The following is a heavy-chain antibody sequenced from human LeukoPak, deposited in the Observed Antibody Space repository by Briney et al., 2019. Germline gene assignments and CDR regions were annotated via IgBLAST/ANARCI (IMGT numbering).Heavy chain of an antibody. CDR1: GFTFSSYA. Sequence: GGSLRLSCAASGFTFSSYAMSWVRQAPGKGLEWVSAISGSGGSTYYADSVKGRFTISRDNSKNTLYLQMNSLRAEDTAVYYCAKWPDLTIGAFLAVAGSRGQGTLVTVSS. CDR3: AKWPDLTIGAFLAVAGS. D-gene: IGHD6-19*01. CDR2: ISGSGGST. J-gene: IGHJ4*02. V-gene: IGHV3-23*01.